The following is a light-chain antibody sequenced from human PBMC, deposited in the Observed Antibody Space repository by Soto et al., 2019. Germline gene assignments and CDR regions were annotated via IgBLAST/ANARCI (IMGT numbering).Light chain of an antibody. CDR1: QSVSSN. J-gene: IGKJ1*01. Sequence: EIDMTHSPATLSVSPGERDTLSCRASQSVSSNLAWYQQKPGQAPRLLIYGASTRATGIPARFSGSGSGTEFTLTISSLQSEDFAVYYCQQYNNWPKTFGQGTKVDIK. V-gene: IGKV3-15*01. CDR2: GAS. CDR3: QQYNNWPKT.